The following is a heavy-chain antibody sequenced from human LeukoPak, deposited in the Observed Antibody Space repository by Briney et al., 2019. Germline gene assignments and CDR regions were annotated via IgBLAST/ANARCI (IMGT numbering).Heavy chain of an antibody. Sequence: GASVKVSCKAPGYTFTGYYMHWVRQAPGQGLEWMGWIDPNSGGTNYAQKFQGRVTMTRDTSISTAYMELSRLRSDDTAVYYCARELNSSGYYYWGQGTLVTVSS. CDR2: IDPNSGGT. D-gene: IGHD3-22*01. J-gene: IGHJ4*02. CDR1: GYTFTGYY. V-gene: IGHV1-2*02. CDR3: ARELNSSGYYY.